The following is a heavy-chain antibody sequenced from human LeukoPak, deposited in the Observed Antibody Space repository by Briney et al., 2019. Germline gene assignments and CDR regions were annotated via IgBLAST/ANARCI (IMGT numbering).Heavy chain of an antibody. J-gene: IGHJ4*02. Sequence: SVTVSCKASGGTFSSYAISWVRPAPGQGLEWMGRIIPILGIANYAQKFQGRVTITADKSTSTAYMELSSLRSEDTAVYYCARSEIEMATIYTFDYWGQGTLVTVSS. V-gene: IGHV1-69*04. CDR3: ARSEIEMATIYTFDY. CDR2: IIPILGIA. D-gene: IGHD5-24*01. CDR1: GGTFSSYA.